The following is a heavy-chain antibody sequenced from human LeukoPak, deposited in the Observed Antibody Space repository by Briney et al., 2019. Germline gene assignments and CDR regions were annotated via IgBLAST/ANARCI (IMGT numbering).Heavy chain of an antibody. CDR2: ISYDGSNK. J-gene: IGHJ4*02. D-gene: IGHD2-15*01. V-gene: IGHV3-30*18. Sequence: GRSLRLSCAASGFTFSSYGMHWVRQAPGKGLEWVAVISYDGSNKYYADSVKGRFTISRDNSKNTLYLQMNSLRAEDTAVYYCAKDSSLYLGNRSGGSCYLDSWGQGTLVTVSS. CDR1: GFTFSSYG. CDR3: AKDSSLYLGNRSGGSCYLDS.